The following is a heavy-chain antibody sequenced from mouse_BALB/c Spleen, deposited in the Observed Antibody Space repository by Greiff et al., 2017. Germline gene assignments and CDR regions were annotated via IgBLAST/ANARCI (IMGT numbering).Heavy chain of an antibody. J-gene: IGHJ2*01. CDR1: GFSLTSYG. CDR3: ARESSDYYGSTLYFDY. CDR2: IWAGGST. Sequence: VQLKESGPGLVAPSQSLSITCTVSGFSLTSYGVHWVRQPPGKGLEWLGVIWAGGSTNYNSALMSRLSISKDNSKSQVFLKMNSLQTDDTAMYYCARESSDYYGSTLYFDYWGQGTTLTVSS. V-gene: IGHV2-9*02. D-gene: IGHD1-1*01.